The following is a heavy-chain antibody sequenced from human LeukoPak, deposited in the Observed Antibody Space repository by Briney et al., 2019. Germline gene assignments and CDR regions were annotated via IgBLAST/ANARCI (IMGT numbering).Heavy chain of an antibody. J-gene: IGHJ3*02. CDR3: ARVWGDAFDI. CDR1: GGSISSYY. Sequence: SETLSLTCTVSGGSISSYYWSWIRQPPGKGLEWIGYIYYSGSTNYNPSLKSRVTLSVDTSKNQFSLKLSSVTAADTAVYYCARVWGDAFDIWGQGTMVTVSS. CDR2: IYYSGST. D-gene: IGHD3-16*01. V-gene: IGHV4-59*01.